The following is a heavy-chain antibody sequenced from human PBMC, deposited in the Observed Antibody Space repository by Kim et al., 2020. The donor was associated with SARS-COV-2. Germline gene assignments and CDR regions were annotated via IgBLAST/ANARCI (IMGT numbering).Heavy chain of an antibody. J-gene: IGHJ4*02. D-gene: IGHD1-26*01. CDR2: ISGDGSVT. CDR1: GFRFDDYA. CDR3: AKAPYGGYLQT. Sequence: GGSLRLSCVASGFRFDDYAFHWVRQVSGKGLEWISHISGDGSVTTYADSVKGRFTTSRDNGLKSIDLHMNSLRPEDSALYFCAKAPYGGYLQTWGQGTLV. V-gene: IGHV3-43*02.